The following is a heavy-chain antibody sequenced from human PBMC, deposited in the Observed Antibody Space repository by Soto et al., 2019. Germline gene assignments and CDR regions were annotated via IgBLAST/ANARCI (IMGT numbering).Heavy chain of an antibody. CDR1: GGTFSSYT. D-gene: IGHD6-19*01. V-gene: IGHV1-69*08. Sequence: QVQLVQSGAEVKKPGSSVKVSCKASGGTFSSYTISWVRQAPGQVREWMGRIIPILVIANYAQKFQGRVTSTADKSTSTAYMELSSLRSEDTAVYYCERDNSGGIAVAGPWGQGTLVTVSS. J-gene: IGHJ5*02. CDR3: ERDNSGGIAVAGP. CDR2: IIPILVIA.